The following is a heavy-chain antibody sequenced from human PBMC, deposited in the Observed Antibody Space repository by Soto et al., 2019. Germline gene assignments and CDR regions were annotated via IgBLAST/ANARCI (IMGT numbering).Heavy chain of an antibody. CDR1: GGTFSSYA. D-gene: IGHD3-22*01. Sequence: QVQLVQSGAEVKKPGSSVKVSCKASGGTFSSYAISWVRQAPGQGLEWMGGIIPIFGTANYAQKFQGRVTITADETTSTAYMELSSLRSEDTAVYYCASNYYDSSGYYGYYGMDVWGQGTTVTVSS. J-gene: IGHJ6*02. CDR3: ASNYYDSSGYYGYYGMDV. V-gene: IGHV1-69*01. CDR2: IIPIFGTA.